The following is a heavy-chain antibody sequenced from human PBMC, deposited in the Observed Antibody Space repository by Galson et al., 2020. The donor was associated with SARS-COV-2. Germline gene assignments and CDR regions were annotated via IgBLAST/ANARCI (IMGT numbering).Heavy chain of an antibody. CDR3: ARGDSYYYGMDV. CDR1: GLTVSSNY. V-gene: IGHV3-53*01. J-gene: IGHJ6*02. CDR2: IYSGGST. Sequence: GESLKISCAAPGLTVSSNYMSWVRQAPGKGLEWVSVIYSGGSTYYADSVKGRFTISRDNSENTLYLQMNSLRAEDTAVYYCARGDSYYYGMDVWGQGTTVTVSS.